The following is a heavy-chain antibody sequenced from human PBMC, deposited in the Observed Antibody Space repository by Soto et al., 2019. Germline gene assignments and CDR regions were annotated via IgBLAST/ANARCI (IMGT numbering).Heavy chain of an antibody. CDR2: INPSSGGT. CDR3: ARESKSDYYYGSGSYSPWFDP. CDR1: GYTFTGYY. J-gene: IGHJ5*02. D-gene: IGHD3-10*01. Sequence: ASVKVSCKASGYTFTGYYMHWVRQAPGQGLEWMGWINPSSGGTNYAQKFQGWVTMTRDTSISTAYMELSRLRSDDTAVYYCARESKSDYYYGSGSYSPWFDPWGQGTLVTVSS. V-gene: IGHV1-2*04.